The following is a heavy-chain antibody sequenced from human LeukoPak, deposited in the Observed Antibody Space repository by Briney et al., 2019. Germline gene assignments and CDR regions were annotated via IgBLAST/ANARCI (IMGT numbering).Heavy chain of an antibody. CDR3: ARDPSASKGFFQD. CDR1: GDSISSYY. J-gene: IGHJ1*01. D-gene: IGHD2-15*01. V-gene: IGHV4-59*01. Sequence: PSETLSLTCTVSGDSISSYYWTWIRQSPGKGLEWIGYIYDSGITNYNPSLKSRVTISVDTSKDQFSLKLSSVTAADSAVYYCARDPSASKGFFQDWGQGTLVTASS. CDR2: IYDSGIT.